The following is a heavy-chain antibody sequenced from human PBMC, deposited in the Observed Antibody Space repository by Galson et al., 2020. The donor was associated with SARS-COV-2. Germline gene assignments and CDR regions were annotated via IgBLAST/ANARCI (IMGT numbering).Heavy chain of an antibody. Sequence: GESLKISCAASGSTFSSYGMHWVRQAPGKGLEWVAVISYDGSNKYYADSVKGRFTIPRDNSKNTLYLQMNSLRAEDTAVYYCAKDPTYYDFWSGYMGGGVYYYYGMDVWGQGTTVTVSS. V-gene: IGHV3-30*18. CDR2: ISYDGSNK. D-gene: IGHD3-3*01. CDR1: GSTFSSYG. J-gene: IGHJ6*02. CDR3: AKDPTYYDFWSGYMGGGVYYYYGMDV.